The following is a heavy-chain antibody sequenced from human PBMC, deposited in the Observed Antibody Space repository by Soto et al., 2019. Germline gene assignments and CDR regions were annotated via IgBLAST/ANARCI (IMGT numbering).Heavy chain of an antibody. CDR1: GYTFTSYG. J-gene: IGHJ4*02. V-gene: IGHV1-18*01. CDR2: ISAYNGNT. D-gene: IGHD6-19*01. Sequence: QVQLVQSGAEVKKPGASVKVSCKASGYTFTSYGISWVRQAPGQGLEWMGWISAYNGNTNYAQKHQGRATMTTDTXTIAAYMEMRSLRSDDTAVYYCARQPVAGTAFFDYWGQGTLVTVSS. CDR3: ARQPVAGTAFFDY.